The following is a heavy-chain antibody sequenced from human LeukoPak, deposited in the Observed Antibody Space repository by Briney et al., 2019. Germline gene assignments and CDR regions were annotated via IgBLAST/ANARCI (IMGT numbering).Heavy chain of an antibody. D-gene: IGHD2-2*01. CDR2: IYHSGST. CDR3: ARAGNIVVVPAPYYYFDY. CDR1: GYSISSGYY. J-gene: IGHJ4*02. Sequence: PSETLSLTCTVSGYSISSGYYWGWIRQPPGKGLEWIGSIYHSGSTYYNPSLKSRVTISVDTSKNQFSLKLSSVTAADTAVYYCARAGNIVVVPAPYYYFDYWGQGTLVTVSS. V-gene: IGHV4-38-2*02.